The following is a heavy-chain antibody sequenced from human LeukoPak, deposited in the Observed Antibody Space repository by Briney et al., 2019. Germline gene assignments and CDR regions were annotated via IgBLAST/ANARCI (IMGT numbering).Heavy chain of an antibody. CDR3: SANFDF. CDR1: GFTLSSYG. Sequence: GGSLRLSCAASGFTLSSYGMNWVRQAPGKGLEWVAVIWYDGSNKYYVDSVKGRFTISRDNSKNTLHLQMNSLRAEDTAVYYCSANFDFWGQGTLVTVSS. J-gene: IGHJ4*02. V-gene: IGHV3-33*08. CDR2: IWYDGSNK. D-gene: IGHD6-19*01.